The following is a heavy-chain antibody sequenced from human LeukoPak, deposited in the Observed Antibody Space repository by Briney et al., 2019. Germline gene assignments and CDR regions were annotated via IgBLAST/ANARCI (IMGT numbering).Heavy chain of an antibody. D-gene: IGHD5-18*01. CDR2: IRYDGSNK. CDR3: AGTAMVQGVSDY. J-gene: IGHJ4*02. CDR1: GFTSSSYG. V-gene: IGHV3-30*02. Sequence: QPGGSLRLSCAASGFTSSSYGMHWVRQAPGKGLEWVAFIRYDGSNKYYADSVKGRFTISRDNSKNTLYLQMNSLRAEDTAVYYCAGTAMVQGVSDYWGQGTLVTVSS.